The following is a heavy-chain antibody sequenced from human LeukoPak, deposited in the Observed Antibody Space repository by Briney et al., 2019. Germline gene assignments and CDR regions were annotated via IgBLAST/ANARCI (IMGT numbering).Heavy chain of an antibody. V-gene: IGHV1-8*01. J-gene: IGHJ6*02. Sequence: ASVKVSCKASGYTFTSYDINCVRQATGQGLEWMGWMNPNSGNTGYAQKFQGRVTMTRNTSISTAYMELSSLRSEDTAVYYCARGDGHDNGMDVWGQGTTVTVSS. CDR2: MNPNSGNT. CDR1: GYTFTSYD. D-gene: IGHD6-6*01. CDR3: ARGDGHDNGMDV.